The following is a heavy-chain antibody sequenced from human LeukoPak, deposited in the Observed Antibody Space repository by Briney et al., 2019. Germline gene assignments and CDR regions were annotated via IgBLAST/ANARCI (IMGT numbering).Heavy chain of an antibody. CDR2: INWNGGNT. V-gene: IGHV3-20*01. Sequence: TGGSLRLSCAASGFSFDDYGMSWVRQAPGKGLEWVSDINWNGGNTYYADSVKGRFTISRDNAKNSLYLQMNSLRAEDTALYHCARDGGNGHYYDYWGQGTLVTVSS. CDR3: ARDGGNGHYYDY. J-gene: IGHJ4*02. CDR1: GFSFDDYG. D-gene: IGHD2-8*01.